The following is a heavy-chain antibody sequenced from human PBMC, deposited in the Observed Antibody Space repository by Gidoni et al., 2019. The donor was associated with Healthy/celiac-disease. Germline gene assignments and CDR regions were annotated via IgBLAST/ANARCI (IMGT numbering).Heavy chain of an antibody. D-gene: IGHD3-9*01. CDR1: GFTFSSYA. V-gene: IGHV3-23*01. CDR3: AKDDGTHYDILTGYYDY. CDR2: ISGSGGST. Sequence: EVQLLESGGGLVQPGGSLRLSCSASGFTFSSYAMSWVRQAPGKGLEWVSAISGSGGSTYYADSVKGRFTISRDNSKNTLYLQMNSLRAEDTAVYYCAKDDGTHYDILTGYYDYWGQGTLVTVSS. J-gene: IGHJ4*02.